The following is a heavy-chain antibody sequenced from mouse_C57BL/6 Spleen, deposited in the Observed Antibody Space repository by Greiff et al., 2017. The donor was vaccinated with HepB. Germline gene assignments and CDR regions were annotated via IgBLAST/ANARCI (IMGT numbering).Heavy chain of an antibody. CDR3: ARAYYGSSYGYFDV. Sequence: QVQLQRSGAELVRPGTSVKVSCKASGYAFTNYLIEWVKQRPGQGLEWIGVINPGSGGTNYNEKFKGKATLTADKSSSTAYMQLSILTSEDSAVYFCARAYYGSSYGYFDVWGTGTTVTVSS. CDR2: INPGSGGT. V-gene: IGHV1-54*01. CDR1: GYAFTNYL. J-gene: IGHJ1*03. D-gene: IGHD1-1*01.